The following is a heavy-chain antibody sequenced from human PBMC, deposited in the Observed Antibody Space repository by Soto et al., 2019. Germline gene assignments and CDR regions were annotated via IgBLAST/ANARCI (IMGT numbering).Heavy chain of an antibody. D-gene: IGHD3-3*01. CDR3: ARNLKRITIFGVVTRPKDYYYYDMDV. CDR2: IWFDGSNK. V-gene: IGHV3-33*01. Sequence: PGGFLRLSCAASGFTFSSYGMHWVRQAPGKGLEWVAVIWFDGSNKYYADSVKGRFTISRDNSKNTLYLQMNSLRAEDTAVYYCARNLKRITIFGVVTRPKDYYYYDMDVWGQGTTVTVSS. J-gene: IGHJ6*02. CDR1: GFTFSSYG.